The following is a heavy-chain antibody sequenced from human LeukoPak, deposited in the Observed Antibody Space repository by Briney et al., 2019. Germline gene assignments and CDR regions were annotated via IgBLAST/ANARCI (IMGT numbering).Heavy chain of an antibody. D-gene: IGHD2-2*02. CDR3: ARSPAVVGYSSSTSCYTELPYCDY. V-gene: IGHV1-69*05. Sequence: SVKVSCKASGGTFSSYAISWVRQAPGQGLEWMGGIIPIFGTANYAQKFQGRVTITTDESTSTAYMELSSLRSEDTAVYYCARSPAVVGYSSSTSCYTELPYCDYWGQATLVTVSS. J-gene: IGHJ4*02. CDR2: IIPIFGTA. CDR1: GGTFSSYA.